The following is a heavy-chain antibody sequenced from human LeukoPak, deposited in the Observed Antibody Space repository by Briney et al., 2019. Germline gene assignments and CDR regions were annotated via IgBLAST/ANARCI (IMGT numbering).Heavy chain of an antibody. V-gene: IGHV3-23*01. D-gene: IGHD3-10*02. CDR1: AFTFSDYA. CDR2: ISGSGGAS. J-gene: IGHJ6*04. CDR3: AELGITMIGGV. Sequence: GGSLRLSCAASAFTFSDYAVTWVRQAPGKGLEWVSSISGSGGASYYAASVRGRFTISRDNAKNSLYLQMNSLRAEDTAVYYCAELGITMIGGVWGKGTTVTISS.